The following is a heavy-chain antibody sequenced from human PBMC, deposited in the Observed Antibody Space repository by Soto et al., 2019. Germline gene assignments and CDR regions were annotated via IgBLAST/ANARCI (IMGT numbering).Heavy chain of an antibody. J-gene: IGHJ6*02. D-gene: IGHD3-10*01. CDR3: ERGVGFGYYYYHMDL. Sequence: TCTVSGYSDTRVIDYWSWIRQPPGKGLEWIGYIYYSGSADYNPSLGSRVTISIDTSKNQFSLKLTSVTAADTAVYYCERGVGFGYYYYHMDLWGQGTTVTVSS. V-gene: IGHV4-61*01. CDR1: GYSDTRVIDY. CDR2: IYYSGSA.